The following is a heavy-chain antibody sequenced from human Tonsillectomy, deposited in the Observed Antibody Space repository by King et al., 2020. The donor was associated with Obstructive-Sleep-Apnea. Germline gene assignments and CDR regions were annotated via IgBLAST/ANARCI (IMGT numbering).Heavy chain of an antibody. CDR3: AKMSPHILTGYSH. Sequence: VQLVESGGGLEQPGGSLRLSCAASGFTFSSYAMSWVRQVPGKGLEWVSAIIGRGGSTNYADSVKGRFTISRCNSKNTLYLQMNSLRAEDTAVYYCAKMSPHILTGYSHWGQGTLVTVSS. CDR2: IIGRGGST. D-gene: IGHD3-9*01. V-gene: IGHV3-23*04. J-gene: IGHJ4*02. CDR1: GFTFSSYA.